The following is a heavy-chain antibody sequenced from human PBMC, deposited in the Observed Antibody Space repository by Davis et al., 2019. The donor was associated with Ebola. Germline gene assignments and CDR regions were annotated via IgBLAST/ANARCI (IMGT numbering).Heavy chain of an antibody. CDR1: GVTVSRDY. CDR3: ARDQGYSYGNDFYYYGMDV. J-gene: IGHJ6*02. CDR2: IYSGGST. V-gene: IGHV3-53*04. D-gene: IGHD5-18*01. Sequence: GESLKISCADSGVTVSRDYMSWVRQAPGKGLEWVSVIYSGGSTYYADSVKGRFTISRHNSKNTLYLQMNSLRAEDTAVYYCARDQGYSYGNDFYYYGMDVWGQGTTVTVSS.